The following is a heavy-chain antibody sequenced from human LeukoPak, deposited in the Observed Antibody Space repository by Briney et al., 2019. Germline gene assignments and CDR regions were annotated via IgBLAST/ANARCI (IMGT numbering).Heavy chain of an antibody. CDR3: TREGASTDAGF. V-gene: IGHV3-21*06. Sequence: PGGSLRLSCEASGFSFSTSSMNWVRQAPGKGLEWVSSIFGDGPGLSYADSVKGRFTISRDNGKNSVYLQMNSLRDDDTAVYYCTREGASTDAGFWGQGTLVTVSS. J-gene: IGHJ4*02. CDR2: IFGDGPGL. CDR1: GFSFSTSS. D-gene: IGHD4-17*01.